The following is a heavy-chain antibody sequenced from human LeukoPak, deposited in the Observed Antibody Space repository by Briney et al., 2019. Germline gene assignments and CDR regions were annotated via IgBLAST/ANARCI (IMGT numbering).Heavy chain of an antibody. D-gene: IGHD2-2*01. Sequence: SETLSLTCTVSGGSISSYYWSWIRQPPGKGLEWIGYIYYSGSTNYSPSLKSRVTISVDTSKNQFSLKLSSVTAADTAVYYCATSNVYCSSTSCYSTYYFDYWGQGTLVTVSS. CDR1: GGSISSYY. J-gene: IGHJ4*02. CDR2: IYYSGST. V-gene: IGHV4-59*08. CDR3: ATSNVYCSSTSCYSTYYFDY.